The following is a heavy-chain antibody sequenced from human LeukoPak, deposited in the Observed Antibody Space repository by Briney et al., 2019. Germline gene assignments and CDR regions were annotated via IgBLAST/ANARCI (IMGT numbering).Heavy chain of an antibody. D-gene: IGHD4-11*01. CDR2: ISGSGGST. Sequence: GGSLRLSCAASGFTFSSYAMSWVRQAPGKGLEWVSAISGSGGSTYYADSVKGRFTISRDDSKNTLYLQMNSLRAEDTAVYYCARGGGDYSNYFDYWGQGTLVTVSS. CDR3: ARGGGDYSNYFDY. J-gene: IGHJ4*02. CDR1: GFTFSSYA. V-gene: IGHV3-23*01.